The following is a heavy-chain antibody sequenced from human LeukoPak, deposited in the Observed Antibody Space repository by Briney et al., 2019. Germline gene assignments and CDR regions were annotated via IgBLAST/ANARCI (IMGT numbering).Heavy chain of an antibody. V-gene: IGHV4-59*01. D-gene: IGHD6-19*01. Sequence: SETLSLTCTVSGGSISSYYWSWIRQSPGKGLEWIGYIYYSGSTNYNPSLKSRVTVSVDTSKNQFSLKLSSVTAADTAVYYCARGSSGWYQSDYWGQGTLVTVSS. J-gene: IGHJ4*02. CDR1: GGSISSYY. CDR3: ARGSSGWYQSDY. CDR2: IYYSGST.